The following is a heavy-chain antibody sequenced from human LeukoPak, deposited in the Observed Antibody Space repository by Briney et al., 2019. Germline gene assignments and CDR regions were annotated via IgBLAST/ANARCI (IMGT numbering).Heavy chain of an antibody. V-gene: IGHV1-18*01. J-gene: IGHJ4*02. CDR3: ARDTYHYESSGYPDY. Sequence: ASVKVSCKASGYTFTSYGISWVRQAPGQGLEWMGWISGYNGNIKYAQNLQGRVTMTTDTSTSTAYMELRSLRSDDTAVYYCARDTYHYESSGYPDYWGQGTLVTVYS. CDR2: ISGYNGNI. CDR1: GYTFTSYG. D-gene: IGHD3-22*01.